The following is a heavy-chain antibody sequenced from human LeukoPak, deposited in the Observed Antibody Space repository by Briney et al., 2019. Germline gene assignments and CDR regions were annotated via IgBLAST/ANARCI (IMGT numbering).Heavy chain of an antibody. CDR2: IIPIFGTA. CDR3: EVAAAGQRDY. V-gene: IGHV1-69*06. CDR1: GGTFSSYA. Sequence: ASVKVSCKASGGTFSSYAISWVRQAPGQGLEWMGRIIPIFGTANYAQKFQGRDTITADKSTSTAYMELSSLRSEDTAVYYCEVAAAGQRDYWGQGTLVTVSS. D-gene: IGHD6-13*01. J-gene: IGHJ4*02.